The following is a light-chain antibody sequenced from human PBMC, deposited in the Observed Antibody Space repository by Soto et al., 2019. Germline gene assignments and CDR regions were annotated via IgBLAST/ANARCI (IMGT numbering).Light chain of an antibody. CDR1: ISDIGSYNL. Sequence: QSALTQPASVSGSPGQSITISCDGTISDIGSYNLVSWYQQRPGKAPKLMIFEASKRPSGVSNRFSGSKSGNTASLTISGLQAEDEADYYCCPFAGSGTIFGGGTKLTVL. V-gene: IGLV2-23*01. J-gene: IGLJ2*01. CDR3: CPFAGSGTI. CDR2: EAS.